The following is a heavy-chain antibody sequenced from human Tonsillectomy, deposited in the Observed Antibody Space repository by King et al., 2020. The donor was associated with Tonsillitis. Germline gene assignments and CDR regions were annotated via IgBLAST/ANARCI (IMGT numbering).Heavy chain of an antibody. D-gene: IGHD2-15*01. J-gene: IGHJ6*02. V-gene: IGHV3-73*02. CDR2: IRNKDNDYAT. CDR1: GFTFSGSA. CDR3: SSLRFCSGGSCYSGYGMDA. Sequence: VQLVESGGGLVQPGDSLKLSCAASGFTFSGSAMHWVRQASGKGLEWVGRIRNKDNDYATAYAASVKGRFTISRDDSKNTAYLQMNSLKTEDTAVYYFSSLRFCSGGSCYSGYGMDAWGQGTTVTVSS.